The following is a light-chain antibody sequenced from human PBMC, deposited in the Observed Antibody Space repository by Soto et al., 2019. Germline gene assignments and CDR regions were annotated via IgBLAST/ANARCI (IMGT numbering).Light chain of an antibody. J-gene: IGKJ1*01. CDR3: QQYHRYST. V-gene: IGKV1-5*03. CDR2: KAS. Sequence: DIQMTQSPSTLSASVGDRVTITCRASQSISSWLAWYQQKPGKAPKLLIYKASSLEGGVPSRFSGSGSGTEFTLTISSLESDDFATYYCQQYHRYSTFGQGTKVDIK. CDR1: QSISSW.